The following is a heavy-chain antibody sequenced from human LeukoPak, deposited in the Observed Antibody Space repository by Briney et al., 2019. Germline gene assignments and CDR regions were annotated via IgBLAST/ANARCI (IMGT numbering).Heavy chain of an antibody. V-gene: IGHV1-2*02. CDR2: INPNSGGT. CDR3: ARDENGSGSYWYYYMDV. D-gene: IGHD3-10*01. CDR1: GYTFTSYD. J-gene: IGHJ6*03. Sequence: ASVKVSCKASGYTFTSYDINWVRQATGQGLEWMGWINPNSGGTNYAQKFQGRVTMTRDTSISTAYMELSRLRSDDTAVYYCARDENGSGSYWYYYMDVWGKGTTVTISS.